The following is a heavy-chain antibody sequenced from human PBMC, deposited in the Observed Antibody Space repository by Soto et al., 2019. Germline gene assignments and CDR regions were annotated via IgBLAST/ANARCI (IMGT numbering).Heavy chain of an antibody. J-gene: IGHJ2*01. CDR1: GGSFSGYC. D-gene: IGHD4-17*01. CDR3: AAHLNPTLTVYRPFDL. Sequence: TETLCLTCAVYGGSFSGYCCSWIRQPPGKGLEWIGGINHSGSTNFTPSPKRRVSLPVDTSMKQFSIKPISLTAADTAVHFCAAHLNPTLTVYRPFDLRGRGTLVTVSS. V-gene: IGHV4-34*01. CDR2: INHSGST.